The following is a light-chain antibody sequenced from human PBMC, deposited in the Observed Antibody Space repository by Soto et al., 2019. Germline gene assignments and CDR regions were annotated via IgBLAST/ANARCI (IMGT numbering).Light chain of an antibody. CDR1: SSNIGSNY. CDR3: AAWDDSLSGGV. CDR2: SNN. V-gene: IGLV1-47*02. J-gene: IGLJ3*02. Sequence: QSVLTQPPSASGTPGQRVTISCSGSSSNIGSNYVYWYQHLPGTAPPLLIYSNNQRPSGVPDRFSGSKSGTSASLAISGLRSEYEADYYCAAWDDSLSGGVFCGGPNLTVL.